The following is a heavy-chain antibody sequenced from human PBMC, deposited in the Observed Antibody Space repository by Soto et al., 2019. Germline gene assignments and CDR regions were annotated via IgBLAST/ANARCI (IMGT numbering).Heavy chain of an antibody. D-gene: IGHD3-3*01. CDR1: GGTFSSYT. V-gene: IGHV1-69*13. J-gene: IGHJ6*02. CDR3: ATDTIFGVVMRYYGMDV. CDR2: IIPIFGTA. Sequence: SVKVSCKASGGTFSSYTISWVRQAPGQGLEWMGGIIPIFGTANYAQKFQGRVTITADESTSTAYMELSSLRSEDTAVYYCATDTIFGVVMRYYGMDVWGQGTTVTVSS.